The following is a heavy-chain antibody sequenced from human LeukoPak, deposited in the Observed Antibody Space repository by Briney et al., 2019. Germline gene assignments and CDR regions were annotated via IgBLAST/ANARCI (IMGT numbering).Heavy chain of an antibody. CDR3: AKSLYYYYYMDV. CDR1: GFTFSSYA. V-gene: IGHV3-23*01. Sequence: PGGSLRLSCAASGFTFSSYAMSWVRQAPGKGLEWVSTIRSGGGYTYYADSVEGRFTISRDNSKNTLYLQMNSLRAEDTAVYNCAKSLYYYYYMDVWGKGTTVTVSS. CDR2: IRSGGGYT. J-gene: IGHJ6*03.